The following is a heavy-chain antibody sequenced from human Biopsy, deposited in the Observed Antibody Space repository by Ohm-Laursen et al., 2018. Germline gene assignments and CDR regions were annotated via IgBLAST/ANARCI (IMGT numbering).Heavy chain of an antibody. V-gene: IGHV4-59*01. CDR2: ISYTGGI. CDR1: GGSISGYH. J-gene: IGHJ4*02. Sequence: GTLSLTCPVSGGSISGYHWSWIRKSPGKGLEWLAYISYTGGITSNPSLNGRATMSLDTSKNQFSLRLIYATAADTAVYYCARMPHFDYWGQGILVTVSS. CDR3: ARMPHFDY. D-gene: IGHD2-2*01.